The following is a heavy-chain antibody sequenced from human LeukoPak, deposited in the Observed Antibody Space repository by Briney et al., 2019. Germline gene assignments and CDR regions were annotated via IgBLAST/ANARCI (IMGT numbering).Heavy chain of an antibody. D-gene: IGHD5-12*01. J-gene: IGHJ4*02. Sequence: GASVKVSCKASGGTFSSYAISWVRQAPGQGLEWMGGIIPIFGTANYAQKFQGRVTITADESTSTAYMELGSLRSEDTAVYYCARASSGYDPIDYWGQGTLVTVSS. CDR1: GGTFSSYA. CDR2: IIPIFGTA. CDR3: ARASSGYDPIDY. V-gene: IGHV1-69*13.